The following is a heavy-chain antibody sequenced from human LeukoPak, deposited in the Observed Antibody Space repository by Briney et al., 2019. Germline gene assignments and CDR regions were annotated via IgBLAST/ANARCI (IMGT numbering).Heavy chain of an antibody. Sequence: GASVKVSCKASGYTFTSYGISWVRQAPGQGLEWMGWISAYNGNTNYAQKLQGRVTMTTDTSTSTAYMELRSLRSDDTAVYYCARGIWFGEPSTSLFDYWGQGTLVTVSS. V-gene: IGHV1-18*01. CDR2: ISAYNGNT. D-gene: IGHD3-10*01. J-gene: IGHJ4*02. CDR1: GYTFTSYG. CDR3: ARGIWFGEPSTSLFDY.